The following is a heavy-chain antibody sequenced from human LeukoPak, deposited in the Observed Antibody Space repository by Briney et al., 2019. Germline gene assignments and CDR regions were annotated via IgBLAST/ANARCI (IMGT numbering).Heavy chain of an antibody. D-gene: IGHD3-22*01. Sequence: GGSLRLSCAASGFTFSSYAMSWVRQAPGKGLEWVSVISGSGGSTYYADSVKGRFTISRDNSKNTLYLQMNSLRAEDTAVYYCARGKGSGYPIRQNFDYWGQGTLVTVSS. CDR1: GFTFSSYA. J-gene: IGHJ4*02. V-gene: IGHV3-23*01. CDR3: ARGKGSGYPIRQNFDY. CDR2: ISGSGGST.